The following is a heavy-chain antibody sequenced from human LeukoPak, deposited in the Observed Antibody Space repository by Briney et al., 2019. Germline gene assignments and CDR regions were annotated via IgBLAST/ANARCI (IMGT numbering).Heavy chain of an antibody. Sequence: GGSLRLSCAVSGFTFKSYWMHWVRQAPGKGLVWVSRIDEDGKTIDYADSVKGRSTISRDNAKDTLYLQMSSLRDEDTAVYYCVSDLCGGDDQWGRGTLVTVSS. D-gene: IGHD3-3*01. CDR1: GFTFKSYW. J-gene: IGHJ5*02. V-gene: IGHV3-74*01. CDR2: IDEDGKTI. CDR3: VSDLCGGDDQ.